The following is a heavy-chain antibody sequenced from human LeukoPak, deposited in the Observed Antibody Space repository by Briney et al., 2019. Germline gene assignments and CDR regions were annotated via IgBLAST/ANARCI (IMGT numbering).Heavy chain of an antibody. CDR1: GGSIGNTSYY. CDR3: ARDGINYGINYFDD. J-gene: IGHJ4*02. D-gene: IGHD3-9*01. Sequence: SETLSLTCTVSGGSIGNTSYYWGWIRQPPGKGLEWIGSIYYSGSTYYNPSLKGRVTISLDTSKNQFSLKLSSVTAADTAVFYCARDGINYGINYFDDWGQGTLVTVSS. CDR2: IYYSGST. V-gene: IGHV4-39*07.